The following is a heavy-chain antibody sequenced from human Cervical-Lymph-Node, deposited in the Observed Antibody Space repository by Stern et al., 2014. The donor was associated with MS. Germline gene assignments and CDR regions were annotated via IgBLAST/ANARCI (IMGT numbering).Heavy chain of an antibody. CDR1: GFTFDSYA. V-gene: IGHV3-30-3*01. CDR2: ISYDGDNK. CDR3: PRESFSGSSRLFDY. Sequence: QVQLLESGGGVVQPGRSLRLSCAASGFTFDSYAMHWVRQTPGKGLEWVAVISYDGDNKYYPDSVKGRFTISRDNSKNTLYLLMNSLRPEDTAVYYWPRESFSGSSRLFDYWGQGALVTVTS. J-gene: IGHJ4*02. D-gene: IGHD6-6*01.